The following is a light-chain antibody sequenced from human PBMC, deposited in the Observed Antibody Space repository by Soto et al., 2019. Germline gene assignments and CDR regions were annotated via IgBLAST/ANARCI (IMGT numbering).Light chain of an antibody. J-gene: IGKJ2*01. Sequence: DIQMTQSLSSLSASVGDTVTITCRASQSISNSLSWYQQKPGKAPTFLIYVASTLQREVPSRFSGSGSGTDFTLTISSLQPEDVATYYGQQTFSPPYTFGQGTKLEIK. CDR1: QSISNS. CDR3: QQTFSPPYT. V-gene: IGKV1-39*01. CDR2: VAS.